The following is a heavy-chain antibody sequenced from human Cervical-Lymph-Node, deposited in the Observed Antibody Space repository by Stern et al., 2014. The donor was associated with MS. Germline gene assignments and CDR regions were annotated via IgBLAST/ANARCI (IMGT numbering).Heavy chain of an antibody. CDR2: ISFSTSTI. CDR3: TRGARMDV. CDR1: EFTFSSHS. Sequence: EMQLVESGGGLVQPGGSLRLSCAASEFTFSSHSMNWVRRAPGQGLEWLSFISFSTSTIYYADSVKGRFTISRDNAKNSLYLQMNSLRDEDTAVYYCTRGARMDVWGRGTTVIVSS. J-gene: IGHJ6*02. V-gene: IGHV3-48*02.